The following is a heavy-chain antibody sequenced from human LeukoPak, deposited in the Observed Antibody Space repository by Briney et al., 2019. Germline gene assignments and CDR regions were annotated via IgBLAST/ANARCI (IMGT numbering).Heavy chain of an antibody. CDR3: ARDSNALKSKKFGGFDY. CDR1: GGSISSYY. Sequence: PSETLSLTCTVSGGSISSYYWSWIRQPPGKGLEWIGYIYYSGSTNYNPSLKSRVTISVDTSKNQFSLKLSSVTAADTAVYYCARDSNALKSKKFGGFDYWGQGTLVTVSS. CDR2: IYYSGST. J-gene: IGHJ4*02. D-gene: IGHD3-16*01. V-gene: IGHV4-59*01.